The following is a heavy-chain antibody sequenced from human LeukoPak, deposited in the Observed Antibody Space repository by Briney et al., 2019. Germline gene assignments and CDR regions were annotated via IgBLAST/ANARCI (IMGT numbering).Heavy chain of an antibody. V-gene: IGHV3-48*01. CDR3: AKKGIRIVSNFDY. D-gene: IGHD3-3*02. Sequence: GGSLRLSCAASGFTFNTYTMNWVRQAPGKGLEWVSYISGSSGIINYADSVRGRFTISRDNAKNSLYLQMNSLRAEDTAVYYCAKKGIRIVSNFDYWGQGTLVTVSS. J-gene: IGHJ4*02. CDR2: ISGSSGII. CDR1: GFTFNTYT.